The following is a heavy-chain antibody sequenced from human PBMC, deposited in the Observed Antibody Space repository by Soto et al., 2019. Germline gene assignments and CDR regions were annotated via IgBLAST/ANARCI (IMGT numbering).Heavy chain of an antibody. J-gene: IGHJ4*02. CDR1: RFTFSTYE. CDR2: ISTSGSTV. V-gene: IGHV3-48*03. D-gene: IGHD1-20*01. Sequence: GGSLRLSCAASRFTFSTYEMNWVRQAPGKGLEWVSYISTSGSTVYYADSVKGRFTISRDNTRNSLYLQMNSLKTEDTAVYYCTREDFSNWNDVHHFGSWGQGTLVTVYS. CDR3: TREDFSNWNDVHHFGS.